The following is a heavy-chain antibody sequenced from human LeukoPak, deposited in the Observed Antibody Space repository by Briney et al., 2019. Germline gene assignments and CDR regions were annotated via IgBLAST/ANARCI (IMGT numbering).Heavy chain of an antibody. J-gene: IGHJ4*02. D-gene: IGHD1-1*01. V-gene: IGHV1-2*02. CDR3: LNEHGG. Sequence: ASVRVSCKASGYTFTGSYMHWVRQDPGQGFEWTGWISPASGATKYAQNFQGRVTLTTDTSITTAYMELSSLTSDDTASYYCLNEHGGWGQGTPVTVSS. CDR1: GYTFTGSY. CDR2: ISPASGAT.